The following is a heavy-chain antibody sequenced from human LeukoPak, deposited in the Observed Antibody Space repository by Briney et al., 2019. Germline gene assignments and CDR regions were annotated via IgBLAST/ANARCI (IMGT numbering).Heavy chain of an antibody. V-gene: IGHV3-30-3*01. Sequence: GGSLRLSCAASGFTFSSYTIHWVRQPPGKGLEWVAVISFDGSNKYYADSVKGRFTISRDNSKNTLYLQMNSLRAEDTAVYYCARGLDSSSWFYYWGQGTLVTVSS. CDR2: ISFDGSNK. CDR3: ARGLDSSSWFYY. J-gene: IGHJ4*02. CDR1: GFTFSSYT. D-gene: IGHD6-13*01.